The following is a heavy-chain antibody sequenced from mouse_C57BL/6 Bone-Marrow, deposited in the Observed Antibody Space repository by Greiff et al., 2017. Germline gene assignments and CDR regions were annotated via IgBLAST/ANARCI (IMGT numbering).Heavy chain of an antibody. CDR3: ARFFTTPRDY. CDR2: IYPGDGDT. Sequence: QVQLKESGPELVKPGASVKISCKASGYAFSSSWMNWVKQRPGKGLEWIGRIYPGDGDTNYNGKFKGKATLTADKSSSTAYMQLSSLTSEDSAVYFCARFFTTPRDYWGQGTTLTVSS. V-gene: IGHV1-82*01. CDR1: GYAFSSSW. D-gene: IGHD1-1*01. J-gene: IGHJ2*01.